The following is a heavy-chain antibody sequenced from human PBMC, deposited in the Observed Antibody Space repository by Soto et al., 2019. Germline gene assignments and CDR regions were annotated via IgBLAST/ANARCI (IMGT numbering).Heavy chain of an antibody. J-gene: IGHJ6*02. CDR2: MNPNSGNT. D-gene: IGHD4-4*01. CDR3: ARGATVTTYYYDGMDV. CDR1: GYTFTSYD. Sequence: QVQLVQSGAEVKKPGASVKVSCKASGYTFTSYDINWVRQATGQGLEWMGWMNPNSGNTGYAQKFQGRVTMTRNTSISTAYMELSSLRSEDTAVYYCARGATVTTYYYDGMDVWGQGTTVTVSS. V-gene: IGHV1-8*01.